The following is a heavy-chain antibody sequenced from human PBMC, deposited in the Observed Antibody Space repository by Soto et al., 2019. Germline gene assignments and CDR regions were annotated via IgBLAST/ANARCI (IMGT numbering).Heavy chain of an antibody. CDR2: ISSSSSTI. CDR1: GFTFSSYS. CDR3: ARRGYDLIDY. V-gene: IGHV3-48*01. Sequence: GGSLRLSCAASGFTFSSYSMNWVRQAPGKGLEWVSYISSSSSTIYYADSVKGRFTISRDNAKNSLYLQMNSLRAEDTAVYYCARRGYDLIDYWGQGTLVTVSS. D-gene: IGHD5-12*01. J-gene: IGHJ4*02.